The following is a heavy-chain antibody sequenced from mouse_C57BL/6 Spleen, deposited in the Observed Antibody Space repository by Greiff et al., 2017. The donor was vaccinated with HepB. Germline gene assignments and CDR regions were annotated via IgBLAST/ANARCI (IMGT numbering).Heavy chain of an antibody. V-gene: IGHV5-16*01. D-gene: IGHD4-1*01. CDR3: ARGLEYYYAMDY. CDR2: INYDGSST. Sequence: EVKVVESEGGLVQPGSSMKLSCTASGFTFSDYYMAWVRQVPEKGLEWVANINYDGSSTYYLDSLKSRFIISRDNAKNNLYLQMSSLKSEDTATYYCARGLEYYYAMDYWGQGTTVTVSS. J-gene: IGHJ4*01. CDR1: GFTFSDYY.